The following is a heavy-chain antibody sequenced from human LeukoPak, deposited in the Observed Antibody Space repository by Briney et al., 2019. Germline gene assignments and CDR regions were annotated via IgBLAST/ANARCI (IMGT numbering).Heavy chain of an antibody. V-gene: IGHV3-23*01. CDR2: ISGSGGST. CDR1: GFTLSSYG. CDR3: AKDSAGYCSSTSCYSLFGYYYYYYMDV. J-gene: IGHJ6*03. D-gene: IGHD2-2*01. Sequence: GGSLRLSCAASGFTLSSYGMNWVRQAPGKGLEWVSGISGSGGSTYYADSVKGRFTISRDNSKNTLYLQMNSLRAEDTAVYYCAKDSAGYCSSTSCYSLFGYYYYYYMDVWGKGTTVTISS.